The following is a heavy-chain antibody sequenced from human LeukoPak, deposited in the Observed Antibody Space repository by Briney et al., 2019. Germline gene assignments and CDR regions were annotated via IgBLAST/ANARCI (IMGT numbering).Heavy chain of an antibody. CDR1: GFTFSSYE. V-gene: IGHV3-48*03. D-gene: IGHD2-2*01. CDR2: ISSSGSTI. J-gene: IGHJ6*03. CDR3: ARARIVAVPATSGGGNYDYMDV. Sequence: PGGSLRLSCAASGFTFSSYEMNWVRQAPGKGLEWVSYISSSGSTIYYADSVKGRFTISRDNAKNSLYLQMNSLRAEDTAVYYCARARIVAVPATSGGGNYDYMDVWGKGTTVTVS.